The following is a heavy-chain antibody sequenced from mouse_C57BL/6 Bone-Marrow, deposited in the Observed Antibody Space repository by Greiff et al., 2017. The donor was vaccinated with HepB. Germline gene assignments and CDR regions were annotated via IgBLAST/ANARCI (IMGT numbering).Heavy chain of an antibody. J-gene: IGHJ2*01. D-gene: IGHD2-5*01. Sequence: VQLKQSGAELARPGASVKLSCKASGYTFTSYGISWVKQRTGQGLEWIGEIYPRSGNTYYNEKFKGKATLTADKSSSTAYMELRSLTSEDSAVYFCARREAYYSNYRYYFDYWGQGTTLTVSS. CDR1: GYTFTSYG. CDR3: ARREAYYSNYRYYFDY. V-gene: IGHV1-81*01. CDR2: IYPRSGNT.